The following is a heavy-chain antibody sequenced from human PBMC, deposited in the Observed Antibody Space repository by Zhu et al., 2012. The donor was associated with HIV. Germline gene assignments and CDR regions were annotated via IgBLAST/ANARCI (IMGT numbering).Heavy chain of an antibody. D-gene: IGHD3-10*01. CDR1: GYSISSGYY. CDR3: ASAFPLVRGATSGY. J-gene: IGHJ4*02. V-gene: IGHV4-38-2*01. Sequence: QVQLQESGPGLVKPSETLSLTCAVSGYSISSGYYWGWIRQPPGKGLEWIGSIYHSGSTYYNPSLKSRVTISVDTSKNQFSLKLSSVTAADTAVYYCASAFPLVRGATSGYWGQGTLVTVSS. CDR2: IYHSGST.